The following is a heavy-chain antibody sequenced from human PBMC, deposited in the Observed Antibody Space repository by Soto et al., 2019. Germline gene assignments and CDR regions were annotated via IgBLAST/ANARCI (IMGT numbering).Heavy chain of an antibody. CDR2: INPNSGGT. CDR3: ASSVNYYYGMDV. V-gene: IGHV1-2*04. J-gene: IGHJ6*02. Sequence: ASVKVSCKASGYTFTSYYMHWVRQAPGQGLEWMGWINPNSGGTNYAQKFQGWVTMTRDTSISTAYMELSRLRSDDTAVYYCASSVNYYYGMDVWGQGTTVTVSS. CDR1: GYTFTSYY.